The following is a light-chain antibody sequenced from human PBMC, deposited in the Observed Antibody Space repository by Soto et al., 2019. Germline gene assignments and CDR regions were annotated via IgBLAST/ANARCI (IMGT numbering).Light chain of an antibody. Sequence: DIQMTQSPSSVSASVGGRVTITCRASQGISSWLAWYQQKPGKAAKLLIYGASSLHGGVPSRFSGSGSGTDFTLTISRLQPEDIATYYCQQTHTLPCTFGQGTRLEIK. CDR2: GAS. CDR3: QQTHTLPCT. V-gene: IGKV1D-12*01. J-gene: IGKJ5*01. CDR1: QGISSW.